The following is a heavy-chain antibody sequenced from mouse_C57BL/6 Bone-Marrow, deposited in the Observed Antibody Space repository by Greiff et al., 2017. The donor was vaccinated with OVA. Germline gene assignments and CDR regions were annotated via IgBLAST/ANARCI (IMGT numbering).Heavy chain of an antibody. D-gene: IGHD1-1*01. J-gene: IGHJ1*03. Sequence: QVQLQQPGAELVMPGASVKLSCKASGYTFTSYWMHWVKQRPGQGLEWIGEIDPSDSYTNYNQKFTGKSTLTVDKSSSTAYMQLSSLTSEDSAVYYCARSYTYWYFDVWGTGTTVTVSS. CDR1: GYTFTSYW. CDR2: IDPSDSYT. CDR3: ARSYTYWYFDV. V-gene: IGHV1-69*01.